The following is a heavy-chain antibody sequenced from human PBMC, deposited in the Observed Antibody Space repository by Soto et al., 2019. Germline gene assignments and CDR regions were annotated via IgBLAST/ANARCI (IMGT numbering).Heavy chain of an antibody. D-gene: IGHD3-10*01. J-gene: IGHJ6*02. V-gene: IGHV4-4*02. CDR3: ARDVVTMVRGPESTTITRRYGMDV. CDR1: GGSISSSNW. Sequence: TLSLTCAVSGGSISSSNWWSWVRQPPGKGLEWIGEIYHSGSTNYNPSLKSRVTISVDKSKNQFSLKLSSVTAADTAVYYCARDVVTMVRGPESTTITRRYGMDVWGQGTTVTVSS. CDR2: IYHSGST.